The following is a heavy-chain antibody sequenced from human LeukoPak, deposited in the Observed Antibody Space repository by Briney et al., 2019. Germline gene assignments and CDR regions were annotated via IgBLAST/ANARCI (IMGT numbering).Heavy chain of an antibody. CDR1: GYTFTSYG. V-gene: IGHV1-18*01. J-gene: IGHJ4*02. CDR3: ARKDCSGGSCYFVY. CDR2: INAYNGNT. Sequence: GASVKVSCKASGYTFTSYGISWVRQAPGQGLEWMGWINAYNGNTNYAQKLQGRVTMTTDTSTSTAYMELRSLRSDDTAVYYCARKDCSGGSCYFVYWGQGTLVTVSS. D-gene: IGHD2-15*01.